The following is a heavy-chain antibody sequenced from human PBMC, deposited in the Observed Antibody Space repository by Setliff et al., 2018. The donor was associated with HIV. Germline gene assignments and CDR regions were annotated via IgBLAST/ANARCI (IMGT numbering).Heavy chain of an antibody. CDR2: IYYSGST. D-gene: IGHD3-10*01. J-gene: IGHJ5*02. Sequence: ETLSLTCAVYGGSFSDYYWSWIRQPPGKGLEWIGSIYYSGSTYYNPSLKSRVTISVDTSKNQFSLKLSSVTAADTAVYYCATYADRESNRFDPWGQGILVTVSS. CDR3: ATYADRESNRFDP. V-gene: IGHV4-34*01. CDR1: GGSFSDYY.